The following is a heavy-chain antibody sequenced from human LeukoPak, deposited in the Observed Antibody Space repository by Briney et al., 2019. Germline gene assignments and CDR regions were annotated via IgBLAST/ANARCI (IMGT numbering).Heavy chain of an antibody. V-gene: IGHV4-34*01. CDR1: GGSFSGYY. CDR3: ARGRVAARRGYYYMDV. D-gene: IGHD6-6*01. CDR2: IIHTGST. J-gene: IGHJ6*03. Sequence: SETLSLTCAVYGGSFSGYYWSWIHQPPGKGLEWIGEIIHTGSTNYNPSLKSRVTISVDTAKNQFSLKLSSVTAADTAVYYCARGRVAARRGYYYMDVWGKGTTVTVSS.